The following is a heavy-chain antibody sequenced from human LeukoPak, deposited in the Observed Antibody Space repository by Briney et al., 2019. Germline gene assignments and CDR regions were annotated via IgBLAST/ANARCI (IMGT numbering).Heavy chain of an antibody. J-gene: IGHJ6*02. CDR3: ARSRARVVVPAAIYYYYGMDV. CDR1: GGTFSSYA. V-gene: IGHV1-69*13. CDR2: IILIFGTA. Sequence: ASVKVSCKASGGTFSSYAVSWVRQAPGQGLEWMGGIILIFGTANYAQKFQGRVTITADESTNTAYMELSSLRSEDTAVYYCARSRARVVVPAAIYYYYGMDVWGQGTTVTVSS. D-gene: IGHD2-2*01.